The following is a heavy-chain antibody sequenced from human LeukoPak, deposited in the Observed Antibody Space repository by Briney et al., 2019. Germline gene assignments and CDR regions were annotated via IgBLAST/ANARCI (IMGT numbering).Heavy chain of an antibody. CDR2: IYYSGST. J-gene: IGHJ6*03. Sequence: PSETLSLTCTVSGGSISSSSYYWGWIRQPPGKGLEWIGSIYYSGSTYYNPSLKSRVTISVDTSKNQFSLKLSSVTVADTAVYYCARLERDYYYYMDVWGKGTTVTVSS. CDR3: ARLERDYYYYMDV. CDR1: GGSISSSSYY. V-gene: IGHV4-39*01.